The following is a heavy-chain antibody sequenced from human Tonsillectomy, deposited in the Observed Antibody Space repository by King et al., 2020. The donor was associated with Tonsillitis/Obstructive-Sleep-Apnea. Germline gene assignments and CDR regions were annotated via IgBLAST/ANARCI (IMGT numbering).Heavy chain of an antibody. D-gene: IGHD3-22*01. CDR2: IIPIFGTA. Sequence: QLVQSGAEVKKPGSSVKVSCKASGGTFSSYAISWVRQAPGQGLEWMGGIIPIFGTANYAQKFQGRVTITADESTSTAYMELSSPRSEDTAVYYCARDSDSSGYYSRQNFDYWGQGTLVTVSS. CDR1: GGTFSSYA. J-gene: IGHJ4*02. CDR3: ARDSDSSGYYSRQNFDY. V-gene: IGHV1-69*01.